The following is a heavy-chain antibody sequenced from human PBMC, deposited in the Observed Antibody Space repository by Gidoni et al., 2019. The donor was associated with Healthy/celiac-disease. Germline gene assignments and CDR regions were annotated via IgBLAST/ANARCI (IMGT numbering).Heavy chain of an antibody. D-gene: IGHD3-3*01. Sequence: EVQLVESGGGLVQPGGSLRLSCAASGFTFSSYSMHWVRQAPGKGLVWVSRINSDGSSTSYADSVKGRFTISRDNAKNTLYLQMNSLRAEDTAVYYCARVGDFWSGYHNYYYYYGMDVWGQGTTVTVSS. CDR2: INSDGSST. J-gene: IGHJ6*02. CDR1: GFTFSSYS. V-gene: IGHV3-74*01. CDR3: ARVGDFWSGYHNYYYYYGMDV.